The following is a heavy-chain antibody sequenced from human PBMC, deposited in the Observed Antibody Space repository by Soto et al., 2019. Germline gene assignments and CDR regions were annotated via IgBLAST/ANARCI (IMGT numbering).Heavy chain of an antibody. Sequence: SQTLSLTCTVSGGSIVDISHYCAWIRQPPGKGLEWIATINYSGRTYYNPSLRSRVTISVDKSRDQFSLNLNSVTAADTAVYYCARHFGKYGDWVFDFWGQGTLVTVSS. D-gene: IGHD2-21*01. CDR2: INYSGRT. CDR1: GGSIVDISHY. V-gene: IGHV4-39*01. J-gene: IGHJ4*02. CDR3: ARHFGKYGDWVFDF.